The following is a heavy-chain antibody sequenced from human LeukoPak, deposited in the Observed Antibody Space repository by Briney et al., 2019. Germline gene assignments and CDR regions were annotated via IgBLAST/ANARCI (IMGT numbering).Heavy chain of an antibody. CDR3: ARGVGQDAFDI. V-gene: IGHV3-53*01. D-gene: IGHD1-26*01. Sequence: GGSLRLSCAASGFTIRSNYMSWVRQAPGKGLEWVSVIYSGGNTYYADSVKGRFTFSNDNSKNTLYLQMTNLRVEDTAVYYCARGVGQDAFDIWGQGTMVTVSS. CDR2: IYSGGNT. J-gene: IGHJ3*02. CDR1: GFTIRSNY.